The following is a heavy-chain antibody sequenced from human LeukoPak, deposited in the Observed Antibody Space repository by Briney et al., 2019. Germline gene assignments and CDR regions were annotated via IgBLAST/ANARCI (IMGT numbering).Heavy chain of an antibody. CDR2: ISYDGSNK. CDR1: GFTFSSYA. V-gene: IGHV3-30*04. Sequence: GRSLRLSCAASGFTFSSYAMHSVRQAPGKGLEWVAVISYDGSNKYYADSVKGRFTISRDNSKNTLYLQMNSLRAEDTAVYYCARDKGYRSGGSCYLEYYFDYWGQGTLVTVSS. CDR3: ARDKGYRSGGSCYLEYYFDY. D-gene: IGHD2-15*01. J-gene: IGHJ4*02.